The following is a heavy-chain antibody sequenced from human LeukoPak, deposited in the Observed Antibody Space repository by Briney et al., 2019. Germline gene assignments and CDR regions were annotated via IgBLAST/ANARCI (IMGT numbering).Heavy chain of an antibody. V-gene: IGHV4-39*07. CDR1: GDSITTTSYY. D-gene: IGHD6-19*01. CDR2: IYYSGSS. CDR3: AILQSLLPERDY. J-gene: IGHJ4*02. Sequence: SETLSLTCSVSGDSITTTSYYWGWIRQSPGKGLEWIGSIYYSGSSYYNPSLKSRVTMSVDTSRNQFSLKLSSVTAADTAVYFCAILQSLLPERDYWGQGTLVTVSS.